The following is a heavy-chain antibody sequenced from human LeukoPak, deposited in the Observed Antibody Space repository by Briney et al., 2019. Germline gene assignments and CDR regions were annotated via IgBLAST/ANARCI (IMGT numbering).Heavy chain of an antibody. V-gene: IGHV3-30*18. D-gene: IGHD1-26*01. CDR3: AKDLSGSHTY. CDR1: GFTFSSYG. Sequence: GGSLRLSCAASGFTFSSYGMHWVRQAPGKGLEWVAVISYDGSNKYYADSVKGRFTISRGNSKNTLYLQMNSLRAEDTAVYYCAKDLSGSHTYWGQGTLVTVSS. CDR2: ISYDGSNK. J-gene: IGHJ4*02.